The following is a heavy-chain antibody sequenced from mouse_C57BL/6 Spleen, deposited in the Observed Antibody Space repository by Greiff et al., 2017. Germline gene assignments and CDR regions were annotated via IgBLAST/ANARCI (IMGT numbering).Heavy chain of an antibody. D-gene: IGHD2-1*01. Sequence: VQLQQSGAELVKPGASVKLSCTASGFNIKDYYMHWVKQRTEQGLEWIGRIDPEDGETKYAPKFPGKATITADTSSNTAYLQLSSLTSEDTAVYYCARLGELQGGFAYWGQGTLVTVSA. J-gene: IGHJ3*01. CDR2: IDPEDGET. V-gene: IGHV14-2*01. CDR1: GFNIKDYY. CDR3: ARLGELQGGFAY.